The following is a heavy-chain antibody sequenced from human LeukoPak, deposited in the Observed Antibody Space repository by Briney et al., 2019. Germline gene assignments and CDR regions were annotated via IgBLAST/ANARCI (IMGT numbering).Heavy chain of an antibody. D-gene: IGHD3-3*01. CDR3: ARDTSYYDFWSGYYSIDY. J-gene: IGHJ4*02. Sequence: ASVKVSCKASGYTFTSYGISWVRQAPGQGLEWMGWISAYNGNTNYAQKLQGRVIMTTDTSTSTAYMELRSLRSDDTAVYYCARDTSYYDFWSGYYSIDYWGQGTLVTVSS. CDR2: ISAYNGNT. CDR1: GYTFTSYG. V-gene: IGHV1-18*01.